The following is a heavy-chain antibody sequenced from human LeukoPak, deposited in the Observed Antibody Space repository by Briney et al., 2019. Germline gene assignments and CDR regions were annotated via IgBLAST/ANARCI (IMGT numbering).Heavy chain of an antibody. CDR2: IYSGGST. V-gene: IGHV3-53*01. CDR3: ARDKRGYYGSGSYYTY. D-gene: IGHD3-10*01. CDR1: GFTVSSNY. J-gene: IGHJ4*02. Sequence: GGSLRLSCAASGFTVSSNYMSWVRQAPGRGLEWVSVIYSGGSTYYADSVKGRFTISRDNSKNTLYLQMNSLRAEDTAVYYCARDKRGYYGSGSYYTYWGQGTLVTVSS.